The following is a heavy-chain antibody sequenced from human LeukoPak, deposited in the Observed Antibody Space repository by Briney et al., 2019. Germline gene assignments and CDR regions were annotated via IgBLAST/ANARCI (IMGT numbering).Heavy chain of an antibody. CDR1: GFIVRNTY. V-gene: IGHV3-53*01. CDR2: IYSDGKT. Sequence: GGSLRLSCAASGFIVRNTYMSWVRQAPGKGLEWVSVIYSDGKTFYADSVKGRFTISRDNSKNTLYLQMNSLRAEDTAVYYCAKGPLLWDWGQGTLVTVSS. J-gene: IGHJ4*02. CDR3: AKGPLLWD. D-gene: IGHD2/OR15-2a*01.